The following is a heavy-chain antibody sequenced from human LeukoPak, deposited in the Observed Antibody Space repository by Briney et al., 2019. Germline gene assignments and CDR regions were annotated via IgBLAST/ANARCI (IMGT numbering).Heavy chain of an antibody. CDR3: ARGAGSSWYFYFDY. D-gene: IGHD6-13*01. V-gene: IGHV3-20*01. CDR1: GFTFDDHG. Sequence: GGSLRLSCAASGFTFDDHGMSWVRQVPGKGLEWVSGIKWDGGSTGYADSVKGRFTISRDNAKNSLYLQMNSLVEDTAVYHCARGAGSSWYFYFDYWGQGTLVTVSS. CDR2: IKWDGGST. J-gene: IGHJ4*02.